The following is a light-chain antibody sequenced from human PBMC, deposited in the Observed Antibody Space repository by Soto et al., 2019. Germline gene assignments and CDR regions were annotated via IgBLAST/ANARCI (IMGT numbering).Light chain of an antibody. CDR2: DAS. V-gene: IGKV1-33*01. J-gene: IGKJ2*01. Sequence: DIQLTQSPSFLSASVGDRVTITCQASQNIRKYLNWYQHKLGKAPRLLISDASHLEPGVPSRFSASGSGTDFTLTISDLQPGDRATYFCQQYDELPYTFGGGTRLEI. CDR3: QQYDELPYT. CDR1: QNIRKY.